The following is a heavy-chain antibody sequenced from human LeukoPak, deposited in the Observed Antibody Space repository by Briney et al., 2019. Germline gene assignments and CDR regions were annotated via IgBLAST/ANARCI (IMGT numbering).Heavy chain of an antibody. CDR2: IYYSGST. CDR1: GGSISSYY. D-gene: IGHD1-26*01. V-gene: IGHV4-59*01. J-gene: IGHJ6*03. CDR3: ARAPPSYRYYYYYMDV. Sequence: SETLSLTCTVSGGSISSYYWSWIRQPPGKGLEWIGYIYYSGSTNYNPSLKSRVTISVDTSKNQFSLKLSSVTAADTAVYYCARAPPSYRYYYYYMDVRGKGTTVTVSS.